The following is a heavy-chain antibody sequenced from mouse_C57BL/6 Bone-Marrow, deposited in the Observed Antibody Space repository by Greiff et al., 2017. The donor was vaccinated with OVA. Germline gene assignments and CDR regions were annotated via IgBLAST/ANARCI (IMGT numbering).Heavy chain of an antibody. Sequence: VKLQQSGAELARPGASVKLSCKASGYTFTSYGISWVKQRTGPGLEWIGEIYPRSGNTYYNEKFKGKATLTADKSSSTAYMELRSLTSEDSAVYFCARLRYDYDYFDYWGQGTTLTVSS. CDR1: GYTFTSYG. CDR3: ARLRYDYDYFDY. V-gene: IGHV1-81*01. D-gene: IGHD2-4*01. J-gene: IGHJ2*01. CDR2: IYPRSGNT.